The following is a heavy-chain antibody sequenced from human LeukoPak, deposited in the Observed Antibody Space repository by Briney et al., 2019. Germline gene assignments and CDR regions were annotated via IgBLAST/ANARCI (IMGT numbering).Heavy chain of an antibody. J-gene: IGHJ4*02. CDR1: GFTFSSYW. Sequence: PGGSLRLSCAASGFTFSSYWMHWVRQAPGKGLVWVSRINTDGSSTSYADSVKGRFTISRDNAKNTLYLQMSSLRAEDTAVYYCARVSSSSWWALDYWGQGTLVTVSS. CDR2: INTDGSST. CDR3: ARVSSSSWWALDY. V-gene: IGHV3-74*01. D-gene: IGHD6-13*01.